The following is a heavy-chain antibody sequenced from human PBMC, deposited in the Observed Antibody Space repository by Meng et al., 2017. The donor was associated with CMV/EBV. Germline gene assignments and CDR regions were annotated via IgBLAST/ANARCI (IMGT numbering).Heavy chain of an antibody. D-gene: IGHD3-3*01. Sequence: WGSLRLSCTVSGGSVSSGSYYWSWIRQPPGKGLEWIGYIYYSGSTNYNPSLKSRVTISVDTSKNQFSLKLSSVTAADTAVYYCASSVNYDFWSGDAFDIWGQGTMVTVSS. CDR2: IYYSGST. CDR1: GGSVSSGSYY. V-gene: IGHV4-61*01. CDR3: ASSVNYDFWSGDAFDI. J-gene: IGHJ3*02.